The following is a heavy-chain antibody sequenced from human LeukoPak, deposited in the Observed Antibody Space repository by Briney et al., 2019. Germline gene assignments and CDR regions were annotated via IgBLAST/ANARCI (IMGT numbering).Heavy chain of an antibody. CDR3: VKVAVQTQVVPAAIFFDY. CDR2: IRYDGSKK. V-gene: IGHV3-30*02. D-gene: IGHD2-2*01. Sequence: GGSLRLSCAASGFTFSSYGKHWVRQAPGKGLEWVAFIRYDGSKKYYADSVKGRFTISRDNSKNTLYLQMNSLSAEDTAVYYCVKVAVQTQVVPAAIFFDYWGQGTLVTVSS. CDR1: GFTFSSYG. J-gene: IGHJ4*02.